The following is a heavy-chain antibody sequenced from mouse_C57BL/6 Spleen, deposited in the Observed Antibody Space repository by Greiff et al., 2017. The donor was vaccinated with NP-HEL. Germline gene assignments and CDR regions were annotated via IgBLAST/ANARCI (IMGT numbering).Heavy chain of an antibody. D-gene: IGHD2-4*01. CDR3: ARSGDYDVGWYFDV. V-gene: IGHV1-80*01. CDR2: IYPGDGDT. CDR1: GYAFSSYW. J-gene: IGHJ1*03. Sequence: QVQLKESGAELVKPGASVKISCKASGYAFSSYWMNWVKQRPGKGLEWIGQIYPGDGDTNYNGKFKGKATLTADKSSSTAYMQLSSLTSEDSAVYFCARSGDYDVGWYFDVWGTGTTVTVSS.